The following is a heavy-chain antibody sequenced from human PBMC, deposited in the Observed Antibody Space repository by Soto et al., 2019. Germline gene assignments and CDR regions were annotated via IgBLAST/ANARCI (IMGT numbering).Heavy chain of an antibody. CDR2: IKSKPDGGTT. CDR3: VTGQYCDY. CDR1: GFTFSNAW. V-gene: IGHV3-15*01. Sequence: GGSLRLSXIGSGFTFSNAWINWVRQAPGKGLEWVGRIKSKPDGGTTDYAAPVKGRFTISRDDSRNSVYLQMNSLKTEDTALYYCVTGQYCDYWGQGTLVTVSS. J-gene: IGHJ4*02.